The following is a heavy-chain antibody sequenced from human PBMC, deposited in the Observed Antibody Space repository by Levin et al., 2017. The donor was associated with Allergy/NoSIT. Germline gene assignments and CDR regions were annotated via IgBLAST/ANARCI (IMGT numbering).Heavy chain of an antibody. CDR1: GFTFSSYG. CDR2: IWYDGSNK. D-gene: IGHD4-17*01. CDR3: ARGGAEDDYGDYFPGY. J-gene: IGHJ4*02. V-gene: IGHV3-33*01. Sequence: GESLKISCAASGFTFSSYGMHWVRQAPGKGLEWVAVIWYDGSNKYYADSVKGRFTISRDNSKNTLYLQMNSLRAEDTAVYYCARGGAEDDYGDYFPGYWGQGTLVTVSS.